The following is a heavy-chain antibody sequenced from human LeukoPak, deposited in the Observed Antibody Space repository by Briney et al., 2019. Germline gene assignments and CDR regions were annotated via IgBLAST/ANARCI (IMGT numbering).Heavy chain of an antibody. Sequence: SVKVSCKASGGTFSSYAISWVRQAPGQGLEWMGGIIPIFGTANYAQKFQGRVTITADESTSTAYMELSSLRSEDTAVYYCARGVGLRLGELSLYYFDYWGQGTLVTVSS. CDR2: IIPIFGTA. CDR1: GGTFSSYA. J-gene: IGHJ4*02. V-gene: IGHV1-69*13. D-gene: IGHD3-16*02. CDR3: ARGVGLRLGELSLYYFDY.